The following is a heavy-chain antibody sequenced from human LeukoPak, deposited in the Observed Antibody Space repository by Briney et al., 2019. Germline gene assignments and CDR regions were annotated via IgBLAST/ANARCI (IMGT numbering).Heavy chain of an antibody. Sequence: PSETLSLTCTVSGGSIDSPSYYWGWIRQPPGKGLEWIGSIYYSGNTYYNPSLKGRVTISVDTSKNQFSLKLSSVTAADTAVFYCARQPRVTTLSFITGYYYYYMDVWGKGTTVTISS. D-gene: IGHD4-17*01. V-gene: IGHV4-39*01. CDR2: IYYSGNT. CDR1: GGSIDSPSYY. J-gene: IGHJ6*03. CDR3: ARQPRVTTLSFITGYYYYYMDV.